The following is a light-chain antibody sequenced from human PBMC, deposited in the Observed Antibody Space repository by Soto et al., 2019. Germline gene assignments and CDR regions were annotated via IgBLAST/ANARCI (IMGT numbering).Light chain of an antibody. CDR2: DVN. J-gene: IGLJ1*01. CDR3: SSYTSSFTYV. V-gene: IGLV2-14*01. CDR1: SSDVGGYDY. Sequence: QSVLTQPASVTGSPRQSITISCTGTSSDVGGYDYVSWYQQHPGKAPKLMIYDVNNRPSGVSDRFSGSKSGNTASLTISGLQAEDEADYYCSSYTSSFTYVFGTGTKLTVL.